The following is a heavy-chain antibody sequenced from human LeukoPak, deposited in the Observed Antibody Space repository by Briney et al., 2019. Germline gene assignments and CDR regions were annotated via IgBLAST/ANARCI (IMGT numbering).Heavy chain of an antibody. D-gene: IGHD6-19*01. Sequence: PGGSLRLSCAASGFTFSSYNMNWVRQAPGKGLEWVSSIDSNTGSIYYADSVKGRFTLSRDNARNSLFLQVNSLTAEDTAVYYCARVRSTGWEFEHWGRGTLVTVSS. CDR2: IDSNTGSI. CDR1: GFTFSSYN. CDR3: ARVRSTGWEFEH. J-gene: IGHJ4*02. V-gene: IGHV3-21*01.